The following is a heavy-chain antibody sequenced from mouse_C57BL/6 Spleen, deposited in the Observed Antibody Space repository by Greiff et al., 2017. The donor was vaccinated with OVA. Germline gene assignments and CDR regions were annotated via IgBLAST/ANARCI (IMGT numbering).Heavy chain of an antibody. V-gene: IGHV5-6*02. Sequence: DVKLVEPGGDLVKPGGSLKLSCAASGFTFSSYGMSWVRQTPDKSLEWVATISTGGSYTNYPASVKGRSTISRDNAKNTLYLQISSLKSEDTAMYYCARHDGSSYRYYFDYWGQGTTLTVSS. CDR3: ARHDGSSYRYYFDY. CDR2: ISTGGSYT. CDR1: GFTFSSYG. D-gene: IGHD1-1*01. J-gene: IGHJ2*01.